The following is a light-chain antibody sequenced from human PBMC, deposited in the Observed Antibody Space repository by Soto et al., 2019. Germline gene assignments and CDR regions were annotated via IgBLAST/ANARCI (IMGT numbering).Light chain of an antibody. J-gene: IGKJ5*01. V-gene: IGKV3-20*01. CDR1: QAVSSSY. Sequence: EIVLTQSPGTLSLSPGERATVSCRASQAVSSSYIAWYRQKPGQAPSLLIYAASSRATGTPDRFSGSGSGRDFTLTISRLEPEDFAVYYCQQYGSSPPVTFGQGTRLEIK. CDR2: AAS. CDR3: QQYGSSPPVT.